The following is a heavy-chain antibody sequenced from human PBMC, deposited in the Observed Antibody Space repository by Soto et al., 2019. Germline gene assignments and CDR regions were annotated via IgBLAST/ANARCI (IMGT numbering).Heavy chain of an antibody. Sequence: VSLRLSCAASGFTVSSNYMSWVRQAPGKGLEWVSVIYSGGSTYYADSVKGRFTISRDNSKNTLYLQMNSLRAEDTAVYYCAKASNYYYYYGMDVWGQGTPVTVSS. CDR3: AKASNYYYYYGMDV. V-gene: IGHV3-53*01. J-gene: IGHJ6*02. CDR2: IYSGGST. CDR1: GFTVSSNY.